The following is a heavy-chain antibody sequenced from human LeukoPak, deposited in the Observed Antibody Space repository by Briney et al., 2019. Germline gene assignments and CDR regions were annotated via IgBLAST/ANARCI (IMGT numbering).Heavy chain of an antibody. Sequence: ASVKVSCKASGYTFTNYGISWVRQAPGQGLEWMGWISADNGNTNYAQKLQGRVTMTTDTSTITAYMELRSLRFDDTAMYYCARGPDTASYWYFDPWGRGTLVTVST. CDR3: ARGPDTASYWYFDP. CDR1: GYTFTNYG. D-gene: IGHD5-18*01. J-gene: IGHJ2*01. V-gene: IGHV1-18*01. CDR2: ISADNGNT.